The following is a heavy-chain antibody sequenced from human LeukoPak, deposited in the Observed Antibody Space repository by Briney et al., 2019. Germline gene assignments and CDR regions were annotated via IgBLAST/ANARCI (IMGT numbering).Heavy chain of an antibody. Sequence: TPSETLSLTGTVSGGSVSSTTYYWSWIRQPPGKGLEWIASINYSGSTYYNPSLKSRVTISVDTSENQFSLKLSSVTAADTAVYYCARYVVYGSGKYYFDYWGQGTLVTVSS. V-gene: IGHV4-39*01. CDR1: GGSVSSTTYY. CDR2: INYSGST. CDR3: ARYVVYGSGKYYFDY. D-gene: IGHD3-10*01. J-gene: IGHJ4*02.